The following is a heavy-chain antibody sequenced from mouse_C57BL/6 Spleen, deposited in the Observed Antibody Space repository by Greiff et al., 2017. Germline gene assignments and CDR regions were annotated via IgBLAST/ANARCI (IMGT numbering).Heavy chain of an antibody. CDR3: ARGGLPLGGFAY. V-gene: IGHV1-19*01. D-gene: IGHD3-3*01. CDR1: GYTFTDYY. J-gene: IGHJ3*01. Sequence: EVQLQQSGPVLVKPGASVKMSCKASGYTFTDYYMNWVKQSHGKSLEWIGVINPYNGGTSYNQKFKGKATLTVDKSSSTAYMELNSLTSEDSAVYYCARGGLPLGGFAYWGQGTLVTVSA. CDR2: INPYNGGT.